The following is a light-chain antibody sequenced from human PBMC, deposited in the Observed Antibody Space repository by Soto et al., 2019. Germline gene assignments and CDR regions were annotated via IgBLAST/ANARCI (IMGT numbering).Light chain of an antibody. CDR3: QQYNNWPPAT. CDR2: GAS. J-gene: IGKJ5*01. Sequence: EIVFTQSPGTLSLSPGEGATLSCRASQSVSSYLAWYQQKPGQAPRLLIHGASTRATGIPARFSGSGSGTEFTLTISSLQSEDIAVYYCQQYNNWPPATFGQGTRLEIK. V-gene: IGKV3-15*01. CDR1: QSVSSY.